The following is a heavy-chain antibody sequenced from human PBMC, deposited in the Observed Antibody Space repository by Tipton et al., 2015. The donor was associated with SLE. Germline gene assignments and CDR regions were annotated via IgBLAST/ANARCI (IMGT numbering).Heavy chain of an antibody. V-gene: IGHV3-74*01. CDR3: VRDNFGVDY. CDR2: ITSDGSTT. Sequence: GSLRLSCAASGFTFSNFWMQWVRQAPRKGLEWISHITSDGSTTSYADSVKGRFTSSRDNAKNTLYLEMNSLRVEDTAVYYCVRDNFGVDYWGQGTLVTVSS. J-gene: IGHJ4*02. CDR1: GFTFSNFW. D-gene: IGHD1-20*01.